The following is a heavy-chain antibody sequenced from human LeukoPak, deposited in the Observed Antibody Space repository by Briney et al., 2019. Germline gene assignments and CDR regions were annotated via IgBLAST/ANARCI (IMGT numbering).Heavy chain of an antibody. V-gene: IGHV3-69-1*02. CDR3: AELGITMIGGV. CDR2: ISGSTI. Sequence: GGSLRLSCAASGFILSNYGMTWVRQAPGKGLEWVSSISGSTIYYADSVKGRFTISRDNAKNSLYLQMNSLRAEDTAVYYCAELGITMIGGVWGKGTTVTISS. CDR1: GFILSNYG. J-gene: IGHJ6*04. D-gene: IGHD3-10*02.